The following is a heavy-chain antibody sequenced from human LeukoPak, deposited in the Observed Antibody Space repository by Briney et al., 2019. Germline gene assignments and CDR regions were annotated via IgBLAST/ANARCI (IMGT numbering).Heavy chain of an antibody. V-gene: IGHV1-18*01. D-gene: IGHD3-3*01. Sequence: SVKVSCKASGYTFTSYGISWVRQAPGQGLEWMGWISAYNGNTNYAQKLQGRVTMTTDTSTSTAYMELRSLRSDDTAVYYCARLTXYYXFWSGYGVFDYWGQGTLVTVSS. CDR2: ISAYNGNT. CDR1: GYTFTSYG. CDR3: ARLTXYYXFWSGYGVFDY. J-gene: IGHJ4*02.